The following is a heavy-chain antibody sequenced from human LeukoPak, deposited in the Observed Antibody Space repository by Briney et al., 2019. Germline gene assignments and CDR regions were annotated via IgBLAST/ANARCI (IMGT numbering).Heavy chain of an antibody. CDR1: VFTFSTYN. CDR2: ISSSSSYI. Sequence: GGSLRLSCAASVFTFSTYNMNWVRQAPGKGLEWVSSISSSSSYIYYADSVKGRFTISRDNAKNSLYLQMNSLRAEDTAVYYCAILPSGYDYDYWGQGTLVTVSS. D-gene: IGHD5-12*01. CDR3: AILPSGYDYDY. J-gene: IGHJ4*02. V-gene: IGHV3-21*01.